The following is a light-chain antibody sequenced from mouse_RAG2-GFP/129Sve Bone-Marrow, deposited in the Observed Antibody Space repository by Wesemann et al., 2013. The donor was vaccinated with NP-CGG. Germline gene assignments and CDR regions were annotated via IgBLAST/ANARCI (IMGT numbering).Light chain of an antibody. CDR1: QSLLDSDGKTY. CDR2: LVS. CDR3: QHSWEIPRT. V-gene: IGKV1-135*01. Sequence: DVVMTQTPLTLSVTIGQPASISCKSSQSLLDSDGKTYLNWLLQRPGQSPKRLIYLVSKLDSGVPARFSGSGSGTDFTLNIHPVEEEDTATYYCQHSWEIPRTFGGGTKLEIK. J-gene: IGKJ1*01.